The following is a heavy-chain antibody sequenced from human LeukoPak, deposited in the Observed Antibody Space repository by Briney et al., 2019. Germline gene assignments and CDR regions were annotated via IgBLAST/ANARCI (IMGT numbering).Heavy chain of an antibody. J-gene: IGHJ6*03. CDR1: GGTFSSYA. V-gene: IGHV1-69*13. CDR3: ARGRGTLALVVPTLYYYYMDV. CDR2: IIPIFGTA. D-gene: IGHD2-2*01. Sequence: SVKVSCKASGGTFSSYAISWVRQAPGQGLEWMGGIIPIFGTANYAQKFQGRVTITADESTSTAYMELSSLRSEDTAVYYCARGRGTLALVVPTLYYYYMDVWGKGTTVTVSS.